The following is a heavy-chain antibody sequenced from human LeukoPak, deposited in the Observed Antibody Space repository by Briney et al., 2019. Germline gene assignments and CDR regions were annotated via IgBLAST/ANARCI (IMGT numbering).Heavy chain of an antibody. CDR2: ISSGSSTI. J-gene: IGHJ4*02. CDR1: GFTFSTYS. Sequence: GGSLRLSCAASGFTFSTYSMNWVRQAPGKGLEWISYISSGSSTIYYADSVKGRFTISRDNAKNSLYLQVISLRDEDTAVYYCARVSSSSWYYFDYWGQGTLVTVSS. V-gene: IGHV3-48*02. CDR3: ARVSSSSWYYFDY. D-gene: IGHD6-6*01.